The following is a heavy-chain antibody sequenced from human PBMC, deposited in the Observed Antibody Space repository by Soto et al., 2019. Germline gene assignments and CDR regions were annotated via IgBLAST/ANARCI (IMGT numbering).Heavy chain of an antibody. V-gene: IGHV4-34*01. Sequence: QVQLQQWGAGLLKPSETLSLTCAVYGWSFSGYYWSWIRQPPGQVLEWIGEINHSGSTNYNPSLTSRGTISVDTSKNQWSLKLISVTAADTAVYYWARGWAYGDYMLDYWGQGTLVTVSS. CDR1: GWSFSGYY. CDR2: INHSGST. D-gene: IGHD4-17*01. J-gene: IGHJ4*02. CDR3: ARGWAYGDYMLDY.